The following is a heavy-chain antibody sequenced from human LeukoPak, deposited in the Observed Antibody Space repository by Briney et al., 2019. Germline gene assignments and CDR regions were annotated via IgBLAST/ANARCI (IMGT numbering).Heavy chain of an antibody. CDR1: GYTFTSYG. V-gene: IGHV1-18*01. Sequence: GASVKVSYKASGYTFTSYGISWVRQAPGQGLEWMGWISAYNGNTNYAQKLQGRVTMTTDTSTSTAYMELRSLRSDDTAVYYCARDGITIFGVVITDYHYYGLDVWGQGTTVTVSS. CDR3: ARDGITIFGVVITDYHYYGLDV. CDR2: ISAYNGNT. D-gene: IGHD3-3*01. J-gene: IGHJ6*02.